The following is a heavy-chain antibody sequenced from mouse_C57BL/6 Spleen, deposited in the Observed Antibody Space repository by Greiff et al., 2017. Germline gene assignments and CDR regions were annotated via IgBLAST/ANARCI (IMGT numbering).Heavy chain of an antibody. D-gene: IGHD1-1*01. V-gene: IGHV1-69*01. CDR1: GYTFTSYW. Sequence: QVQLQQPGAELVMPGASVKLSCKASGYTFTSYWMHWVKQRPGQGLEWIGEIDPSDSYTNYNQKFKGKSTLTVDKSSSTAYMQLSSLTSEDSAVYYCARDYGSLPFDYWGQGTTLTVSS. CDR2: IDPSDSYT. J-gene: IGHJ2*01. CDR3: ARDYGSLPFDY.